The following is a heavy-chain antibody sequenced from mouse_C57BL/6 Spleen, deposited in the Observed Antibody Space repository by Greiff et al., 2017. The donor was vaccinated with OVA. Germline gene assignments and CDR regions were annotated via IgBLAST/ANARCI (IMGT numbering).Heavy chain of an antibody. Sequence: EVMLVESGPGLAKPSQTLSLTCSVTGYSITSDYWNWIRKFPGNKLEYMGYISYSGSTYYNPSLKSRISITRDTSKNQYYLQLNSVTTEDTATYYCARSSSYDYDPYWYFDVWGTGTTVTVSS. CDR3: ARSSSYDYDPYWYFDV. J-gene: IGHJ1*03. D-gene: IGHD2-4*01. V-gene: IGHV3-8*01. CDR2: ISYSGST. CDR1: GYSITSDY.